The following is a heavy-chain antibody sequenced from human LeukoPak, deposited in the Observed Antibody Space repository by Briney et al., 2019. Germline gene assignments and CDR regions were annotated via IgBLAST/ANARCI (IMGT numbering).Heavy chain of an antibody. D-gene: IGHD6-13*01. J-gene: IGHJ4*02. CDR1: GGSISSYY. Sequence: SETLSLTCTVSGGSISSYYWSWIRQPAGKGLEWIGRIYTSGSTNYNPSLKSRVTMSVDTSKNQFSLKLSPVTAADTAVYYCARARPVTRMAAAGYYYFDYWGQGTLVTVSS. CDR2: IYTSGST. V-gene: IGHV4-4*07. CDR3: ARARPVTRMAAAGYYYFDY.